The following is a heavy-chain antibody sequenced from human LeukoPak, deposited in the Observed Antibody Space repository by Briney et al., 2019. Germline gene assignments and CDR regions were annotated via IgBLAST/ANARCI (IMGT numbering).Heavy chain of an antibody. CDR1: GFTFSSYW. CDR3: ARKLDTMIAVVVTYYFDY. Sequence: GGSLRLSCAASGFTFSSYWMHWVRQAPGKGLVWVSRINIDGSSTSYADSVKGRFPILRDNSKNTLYLQMNSLRAEDTALYYCARKLDTMIAVVVTYYFDYWGQGTLVTVSS. CDR2: INIDGSST. D-gene: IGHD3-22*01. V-gene: IGHV3-74*01. J-gene: IGHJ4*02.